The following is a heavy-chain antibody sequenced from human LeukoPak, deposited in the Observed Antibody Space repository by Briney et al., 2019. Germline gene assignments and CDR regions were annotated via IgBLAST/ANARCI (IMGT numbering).Heavy chain of an antibody. CDR3: ARGIRATVVPRAGFYYYYYYMDV. V-gene: IGHV4-59*01. D-gene: IGHD4-23*01. J-gene: IGHJ6*03. Sequence: SQTLSLTCTVSDGSLYSYYWSWIRQPPGKGLEWIGYIYYSGSTNYNPSLKSRVTISVDTSKNQLSLKLSSVTAADTAVYYCARGIRATVVPRAGFYYYYYYMDVWGKGTTVTVSS. CDR2: IYYSGST. CDR1: DGSLYSYY.